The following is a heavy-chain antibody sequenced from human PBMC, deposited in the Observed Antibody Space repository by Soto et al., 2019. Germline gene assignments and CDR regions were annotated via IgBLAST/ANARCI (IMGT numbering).Heavy chain of an antibody. D-gene: IGHD6-13*01. Sequence: GGSLRLSCAASGFTFSSYGMHWVRQAPGKGLEWVAVISYDGSNKYYADSVKGRFTISRDNSKNTLYLQMNSLRAEDTAVYYCAKVVLKQQLVRYYYGRDVGGKGPTVTVSS. CDR2: ISYDGSNK. J-gene: IGHJ6*04. CDR1: GFTFSSYG. CDR3: AKVVLKQQLVRYYYGRDV. V-gene: IGHV3-30*18.